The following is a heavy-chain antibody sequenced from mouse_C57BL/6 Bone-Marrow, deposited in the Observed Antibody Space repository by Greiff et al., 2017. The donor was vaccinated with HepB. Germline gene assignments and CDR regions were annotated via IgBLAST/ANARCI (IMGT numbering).Heavy chain of an antibody. J-gene: IGHJ4*01. CDR2: ISSGGSYN. Sequence: EVHLVESGGDLVKPGGSLKLSCAASGFTFSSYGMSWVRQTPDKRLEWVATISSGGSYNYYPDSVKGRFTISRDNAKNTLYLQMSSLKSEDTAMYYCARHRGVLRPYAMDYWGQGTSVTVSS. V-gene: IGHV5-6*01. CDR1: GFTFSSYG. CDR3: ARHRGVLRPYAMDY. D-gene: IGHD1-2*01.